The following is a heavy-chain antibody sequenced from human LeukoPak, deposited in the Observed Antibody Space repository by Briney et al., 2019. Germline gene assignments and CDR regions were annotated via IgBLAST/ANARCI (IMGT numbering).Heavy chain of an antibody. CDR3: ARGYSGYDGRK. Sequence: ASVKASCKASGGTFSSYAISWVRQAPGQGLEWMGGIIPIFGTANYAQKFQGRVTITADESTSTAYMELSSLRSEDTAVYYCARGYSGYDGRKWGQGTLVTVSS. CDR1: GGTFSSYA. V-gene: IGHV1-69*13. J-gene: IGHJ4*02. D-gene: IGHD5-12*01. CDR2: IIPIFGTA.